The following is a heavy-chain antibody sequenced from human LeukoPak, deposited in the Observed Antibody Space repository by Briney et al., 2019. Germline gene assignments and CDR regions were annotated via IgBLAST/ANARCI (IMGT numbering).Heavy chain of an antibody. V-gene: IGHV1-69*06. CDR3: ARLGGSYYGFDY. J-gene: IGHJ4*02. CDR2: IIPIFGTA. CDR1: GGTFSSYA. Sequence: GASVKVSCKASGGTFSSYAISWVRQAPEQGLEWMGGIIPIFGTANYAQKFQGRVTITADKSTSTAYMELSSLRSEDTAVYYCARLGGSYYGFDYWGQGTLVTVSS. D-gene: IGHD1-26*01.